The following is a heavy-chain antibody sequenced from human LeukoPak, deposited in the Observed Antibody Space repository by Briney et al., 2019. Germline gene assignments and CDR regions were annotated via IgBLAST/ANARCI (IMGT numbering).Heavy chain of an antibody. V-gene: IGHV3-74*01. Sequence: GGSLRLSCAASGFTFSSYWVHWVRQAPGKGLVWVSRINSDGSSTSYADSVKGRFTISRDNAKNTLYLQMNSLRAEDTAVYYCARAKRTVKFDYWGQGTLVTVSS. D-gene: IGHD4-17*01. J-gene: IGHJ4*02. CDR3: ARAKRTVKFDY. CDR2: INSDGSST. CDR1: GFTFSSYW.